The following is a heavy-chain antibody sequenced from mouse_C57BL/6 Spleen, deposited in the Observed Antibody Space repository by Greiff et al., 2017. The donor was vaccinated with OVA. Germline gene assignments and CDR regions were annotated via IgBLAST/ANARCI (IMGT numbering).Heavy chain of an antibody. Sequence: EVKLVESGAELVRPGASVKLSCTASGFNIKDDYMHWVKQRPEQGLEWIGWIDPENGDTEYASKFQGKATITADTSSNTAYLQLSSLTSEDTAVYYCTTPYYYGSSYVRTFAYWGQGTLVTVSA. D-gene: IGHD1-1*01. CDR2: IDPENGDT. V-gene: IGHV14-4*01. CDR1: GFNIKDDY. J-gene: IGHJ3*01. CDR3: TTPYYYGSSYVRTFAY.